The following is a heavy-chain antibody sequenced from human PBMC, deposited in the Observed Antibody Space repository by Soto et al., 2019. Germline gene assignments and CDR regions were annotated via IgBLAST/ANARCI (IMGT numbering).Heavy chain of an antibody. D-gene: IGHD1-26*01. V-gene: IGHV4-59*01. CDR2: IYYSGST. Sequence: QVQLQESGPGLVKPSETLSLTCTVSGGSISSYYWSWIRQPPGKGLEWIGYIYYSGSTNYNPSLKSRVTISVDTSKNQFSLKLSSVTAADTAVYYCARVSGSYQPHSFDYWGQGTLVTVSS. J-gene: IGHJ4*02. CDR1: GGSISSYY. CDR3: ARVSGSYQPHSFDY.